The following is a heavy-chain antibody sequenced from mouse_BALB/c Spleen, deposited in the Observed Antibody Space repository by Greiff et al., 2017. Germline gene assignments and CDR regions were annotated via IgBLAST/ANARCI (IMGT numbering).Heavy chain of an antibody. D-gene: IGHD2-10*01. Sequence: VQRVESGPGLVQPSQSLSITCTVSGFSLTSYGVHWVRQSPGKGLEWLGVIWSGGSTDYNAAFISRLSISKDNSKSQVFFKMNSLQANDTAIYYCARNPYYGNSFDYWGQGTTLTVSS. J-gene: IGHJ2*01. CDR2: IWSGGST. CDR3: ARNPYYGNSFDY. CDR1: GFSLTSYG. V-gene: IGHV2-2*02.